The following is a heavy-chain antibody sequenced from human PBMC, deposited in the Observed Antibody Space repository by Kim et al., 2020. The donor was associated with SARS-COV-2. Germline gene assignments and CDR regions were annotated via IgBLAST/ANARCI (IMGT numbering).Heavy chain of an antibody. J-gene: IGHJ6*02. Sequence: YAESVKGRFTISRDKVQNTLYLQMNSLRTEDTADYYCAKEGQLGHYYGMDVWGQGTTITVSS. D-gene: IGHD6-13*01. CDR3: AKEGQLGHYYGMDV. V-gene: IGHV3-23*01.